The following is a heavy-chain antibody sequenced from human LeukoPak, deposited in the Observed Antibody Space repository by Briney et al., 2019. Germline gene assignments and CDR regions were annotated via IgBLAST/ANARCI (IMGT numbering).Heavy chain of an antibody. Sequence: KASETLSLTCTVSGGSISSSSYSWGWIRQPPGKGLEWIGSIYYSGSTFYNPSLKSRVTISVDTSKNQFSLRLSSVTAADAAMYYCARKFCTSPNCDRGFFDYWGQGALVTVPS. V-gene: IGHV4-39*01. D-gene: IGHD2-2*01. CDR2: IYYSGST. J-gene: IGHJ4*02. CDR3: ARKFCTSPNCDRGFFDY. CDR1: GGSISSSSYS.